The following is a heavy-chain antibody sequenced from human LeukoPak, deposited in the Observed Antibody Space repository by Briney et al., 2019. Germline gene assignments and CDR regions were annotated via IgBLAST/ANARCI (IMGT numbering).Heavy chain of an antibody. CDR3: VRARVRARSGAFDV. CDR1: GFTFRHYV. Sequence: GGSLRLSCVGSGFTFRHYVMHWVRQAPGKGLEWVAVISYDETHKSYADSVKGRFTISRDNSNATLFLQMNSLRSEDAAVYYCVRARVRARSGAFDVWGQGTLVTVSS. D-gene: IGHD3-10*01. J-gene: IGHJ3*01. V-gene: IGHV3-30*04. CDR2: ISYDETHK.